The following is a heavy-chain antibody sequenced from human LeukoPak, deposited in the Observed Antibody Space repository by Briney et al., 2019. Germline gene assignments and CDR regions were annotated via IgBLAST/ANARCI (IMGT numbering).Heavy chain of an antibody. Sequence: PGESLRLSCAASGFTFDDYAVNWVRQVPGRGLEWVSGINWNGRITEYADSVKDRFTISRQNTKNSLYLYMNNLRGEDTALYFCARGSVQLWLRDTYYYMDVWGKGTTVTVSS. J-gene: IGHJ6*03. D-gene: IGHD5-18*01. CDR1: GFTFDDYA. CDR3: ARGSVQLWLRDTYYYMDV. V-gene: IGHV3-20*04. CDR2: INWNGRIT.